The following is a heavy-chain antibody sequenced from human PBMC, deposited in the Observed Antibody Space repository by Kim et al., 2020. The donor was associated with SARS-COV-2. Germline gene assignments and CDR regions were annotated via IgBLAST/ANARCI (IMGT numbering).Heavy chain of an antibody. V-gene: IGHV3-33*01. CDR2: IWYDGSNK. Sequence: GGSLRLSCAASGFTFSSYGMHWVRQAPGKGLEWVAVIWYDGSNKYYADSVKGRFTISRDNSKNTLYLQMNSLRAEDTAVYYCARDPTWGQLVAWYFDLWGRGTLVTVSS. CDR3: ARDPTWGQLVAWYFDL. CDR1: GFTFSSYG. D-gene: IGHD6-6*01. J-gene: IGHJ2*01.